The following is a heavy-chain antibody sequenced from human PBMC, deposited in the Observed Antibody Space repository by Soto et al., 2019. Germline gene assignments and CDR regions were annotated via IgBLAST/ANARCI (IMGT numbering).Heavy chain of an antibody. V-gene: IGHV3-30*03. D-gene: IGHD2-15*01. J-gene: IGHJ3*02. CDR1: GFTFSHYG. Sequence: PGGSLRLSCAASGFTFSHYGMHWVRQAPGRGLEWVAVIYYDGSKKFSADSVRGRCTISRDNFRNTLYLQMDSLRAEDTAVYYCVRKCNHLQDAEDFDNWGQGRMVTVSS. CDR3: VRKCNHLQDAEDFDN. CDR2: IYYDGSKK.